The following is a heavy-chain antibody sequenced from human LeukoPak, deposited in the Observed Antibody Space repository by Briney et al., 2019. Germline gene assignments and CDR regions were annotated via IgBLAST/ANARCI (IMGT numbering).Heavy chain of an antibody. Sequence: ASVKVSCKTSGYTFSTYDINWLRQAAGQGLEWMGWMNPNSANTGFAQKFQGRAAITRDTSTATAYLELSSLTSEDTAVYYCARAIRYQLLSEYWGQGTLVTVSS. CDR2: MNPNSANT. J-gene: IGHJ4*02. D-gene: IGHD2-2*01. CDR3: ARAIRYQLLSEY. CDR1: GYTFSTYD. V-gene: IGHV1-8*03.